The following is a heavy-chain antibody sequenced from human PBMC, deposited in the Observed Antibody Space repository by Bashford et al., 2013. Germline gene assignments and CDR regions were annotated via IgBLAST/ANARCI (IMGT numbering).Heavy chain of an antibody. CDR1: GYTFTGNY. CDR2: INPNSGGA. CDR3: ARYGLLGSSTWYFGY. V-gene: IGHV1-2*02. D-gene: IGHD6-13*01. J-gene: IGHJ4*01. Sequence: ASVKVSCKASGYTFTGNYFHWVRQAPGQGLEWMGWINPNSGGANYAQKFQDRVTMTSDSSVGTVYMELSRLRSDDTAVYYCARYGLLGSSTWYFGYWGHGTLVTVSS.